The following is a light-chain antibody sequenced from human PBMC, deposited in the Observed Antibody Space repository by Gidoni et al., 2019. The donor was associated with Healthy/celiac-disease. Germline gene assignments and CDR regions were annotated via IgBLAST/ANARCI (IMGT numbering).Light chain of an antibody. CDR2: DAS. CDR1: QSVSSY. CDR3: QQRRDT. V-gene: IGKV3-11*01. Sequence: EIVLTQSPATLSLSPGERATLSCRASQSVSSYLAWYQQKPGQAPRLLIYDASNRATGIPARFSGSGSGTDFTLTISSLEPEDFAVYYCQQRRDTFXPXTKVXIK. J-gene: IGKJ3*01.